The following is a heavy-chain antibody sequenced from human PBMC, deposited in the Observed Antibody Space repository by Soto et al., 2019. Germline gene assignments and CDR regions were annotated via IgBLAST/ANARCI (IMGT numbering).Heavy chain of an antibody. CDR3: VIDRDSNPWPARDV. Sequence: QVHLVQSGAEVKKPGASVNVSCKTSGYTFTRNGISWVRQAPGQGLEWMGWISPNSGNIKYAQKLQGRVIMTTDTSPSTAYMELRSPRSDDTAVYYCVIDRDSNPWPARDVWGPGTTVTVSS. V-gene: IGHV1-18*01. D-gene: IGHD3-22*01. J-gene: IGHJ6*02. CDR2: ISPNSGNI. CDR1: GYTFTRNG.